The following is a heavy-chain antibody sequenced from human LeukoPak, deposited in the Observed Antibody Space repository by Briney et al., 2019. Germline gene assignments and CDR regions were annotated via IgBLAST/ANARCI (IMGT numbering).Heavy chain of an antibody. Sequence: GGSLRLSCAASGFTFSSSDMHWVRQAPGKGLEWVAVISYDGSNKYYADSVKGRFTISRDNSKNTLYLQMNSLRAEDTAVYYCAKGYSSGWYYFDYWGQGTLVTVSS. D-gene: IGHD6-19*01. CDR3: AKGYSSGWYYFDY. J-gene: IGHJ4*02. CDR2: ISYDGSNK. CDR1: GFTFSSSD. V-gene: IGHV3-30*18.